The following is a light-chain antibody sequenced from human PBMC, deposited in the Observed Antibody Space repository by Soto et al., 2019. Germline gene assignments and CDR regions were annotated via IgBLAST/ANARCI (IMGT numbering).Light chain of an antibody. CDR2: GAS. V-gene: IGKV3-20*01. J-gene: IGKJ4*01. CDR1: QTVRTNY. Sequence: EIVLTQSPGTLSLSPGERATLSCRASQTVRTNYLAWFQHKPGQAPRLLIYGASSRATGIPDRFSGSGSGTDFTLTISRLEPEDFAVYFCQQYSDSPHTFGGGTKVEIK. CDR3: QQYSDSPHT.